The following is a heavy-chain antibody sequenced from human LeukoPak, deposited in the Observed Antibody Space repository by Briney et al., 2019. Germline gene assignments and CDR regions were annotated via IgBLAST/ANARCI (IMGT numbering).Heavy chain of an antibody. V-gene: IGHV1-69*13. CDR1: GGTFSSYA. J-gene: IGHJ6*02. CDR3: ARSLLWFGEFSYYYGMDV. CDR2: IIPIFGTA. Sequence: SVKVSCKASGGTFSSYAISWVRQAPGQGLEWMGGIIPIFGTANYAQKFQGRVTITADESTSTAYMELSSLRSEGTAVYYCARSLLWFGEFSYYYGMDVWGQGTTVTVSS. D-gene: IGHD3-10*01.